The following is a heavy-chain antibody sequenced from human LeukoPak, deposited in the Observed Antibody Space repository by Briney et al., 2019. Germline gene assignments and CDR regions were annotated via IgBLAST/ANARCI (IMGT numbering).Heavy chain of an antibody. D-gene: IGHD5/OR15-5a*01. J-gene: IGHJ5*02. Sequence: PGGSLRLSCAASGFTFANCALTWVRQAPGKGLEWVSTVSGGGGVTYYAGSVKGRFTISRDNSKNTLYLQMNSLRAEDTALYYCAKDDLMDSVSTVRNGFDTWGQGTLVTVSS. CDR3: AKDDLMDSVSTVRNGFDT. CDR2: VSGGGGVT. CDR1: GFTFANCA. V-gene: IGHV3-23*01.